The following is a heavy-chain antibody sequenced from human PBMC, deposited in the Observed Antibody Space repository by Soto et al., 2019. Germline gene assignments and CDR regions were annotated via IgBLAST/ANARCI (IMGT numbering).Heavy chain of an antibody. J-gene: IGHJ6*02. Sequence: PAETLSLTCAVSVGSISSSNWWSWFRQPPVKGLDSIGEIYHSGSTNYNPSLKSRVTISVDKSKNQFSLKLSSVTAADTAVYYCAGRYYDFWSGYYQADYYYGMDVWGQGTTVTVSS. V-gene: IGHV4-4*02. CDR2: IYHSGST. D-gene: IGHD3-3*01. CDR1: VGSISSSNW. CDR3: AGRYYDFWSGYYQADYYYGMDV.